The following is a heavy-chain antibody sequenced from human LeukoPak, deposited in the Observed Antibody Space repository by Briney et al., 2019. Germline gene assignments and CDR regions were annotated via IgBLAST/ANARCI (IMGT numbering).Heavy chain of an antibody. CDR2: IYYSGST. D-gene: IGHD3-22*01. V-gene: IGHV4-30-4*08. J-gene: IGHJ4*02. Sequence: SQTLSLTCTVSGGSISSGDYYWSWIRQPPGKGLEWIGYIYYSGSTYYNPSLKSRVTISVNTSKNQFSLKLSSVTAADTAVYYCARDVKSDSSGYSDYWGQGTLVTVSS. CDR3: ARDVKSDSSGYSDY. CDR1: GGSISSGDYY.